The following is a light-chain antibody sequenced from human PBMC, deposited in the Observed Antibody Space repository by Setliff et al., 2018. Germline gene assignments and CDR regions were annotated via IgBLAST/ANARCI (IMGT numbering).Light chain of an antibody. Sequence: QSALSQPASVSGSPGQSITISCTGTSSDVGGYNYVSWYQQHPGKAPKLMIYDVSKQPSGVSNRFSGSKSGNTASLTISGLQAEDEADYYCSSYTSSSTPYVFGTGTKGTVL. CDR3: SSYTSSSTPYV. J-gene: IGLJ1*01. CDR2: DVS. CDR1: SSDVGGYNY. V-gene: IGLV2-14*01.